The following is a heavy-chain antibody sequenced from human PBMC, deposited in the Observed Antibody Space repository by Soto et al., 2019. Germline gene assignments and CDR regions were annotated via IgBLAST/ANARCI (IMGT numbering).Heavy chain of an antibody. CDR3: ASQRGYSYGSFDY. Sequence: SETLSLTCTVSGASISRYYWSWIRQSPGKGLEWIGYLYNTGSTIYNPSLKSRVTISVDTSKNQFSLKLSSVTAADTAVYYCASQRGYSYGSFDYWGQGTLVTVSS. CDR2: LYNTGST. V-gene: IGHV4-59*12. D-gene: IGHD5-18*01. CDR1: GASISRYY. J-gene: IGHJ4*02.